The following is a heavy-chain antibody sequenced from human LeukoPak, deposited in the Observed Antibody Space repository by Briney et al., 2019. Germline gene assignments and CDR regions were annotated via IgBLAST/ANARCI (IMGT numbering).Heavy chain of an antibody. Sequence: PAETLSLTCTVSGGSISSYFWSWVRQPPGKGLEWIGYIYYSGSTNYNPSLKSRVTISVDTSKNQFSLKLSSVTAADTAVYYCATGPSTQDYWGQRTLVTASS. V-gene: IGHV4-59*01. CDR1: GGSISSYF. J-gene: IGHJ4*02. CDR3: ATGPSTQDY. CDR2: IYYSGST.